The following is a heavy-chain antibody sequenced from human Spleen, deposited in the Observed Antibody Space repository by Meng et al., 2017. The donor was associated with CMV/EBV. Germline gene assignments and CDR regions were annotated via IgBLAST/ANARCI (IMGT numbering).Heavy chain of an antibody. CDR2: INPGGGST. CDR1: YTFTSYY. CDR3: ARDKGSRGLPKGNWFDP. D-gene: IGHD3-10*01. Sequence: YTFTSYYMHWVRQAPGQALAWVGIINPGGGSTSYAQKFQGRVTMTSDTSTSTVYMELRSLSSEDTAVYSCARDKGSRGLPKGNWFDPWGQGTLVTVSS. V-gene: IGHV1-46*01. J-gene: IGHJ5*02.